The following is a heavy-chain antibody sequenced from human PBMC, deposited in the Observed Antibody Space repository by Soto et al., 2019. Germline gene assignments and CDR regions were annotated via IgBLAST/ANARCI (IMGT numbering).Heavy chain of an antibody. CDR2: IIPISETT. CDR3: ARSQGSSTSLEIYYYYYYGMDV. Sequence: QVQLVQSGAEVKKPGSSVKVSCKASGGTFSSYAISWVRQAPGQGLEWMGGIIPISETTNYAQKVQGRVTITEDESKSTADMELSSLRSEDTAVYYCARSQGSSTSLEIYYYYYYGMDVWGQGTTVTVSS. D-gene: IGHD2-2*01. V-gene: IGHV1-69*01. J-gene: IGHJ6*02. CDR1: GGTFSSYA.